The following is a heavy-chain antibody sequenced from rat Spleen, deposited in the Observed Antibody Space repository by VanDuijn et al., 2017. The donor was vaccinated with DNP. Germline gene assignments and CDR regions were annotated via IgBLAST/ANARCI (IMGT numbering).Heavy chain of an antibody. J-gene: IGHJ2*01. Sequence: EVQVLESGGGLVQPGNSLKLSCATSGFTFSTAWMYWYRQFPEKRLEWVARIKAKSNNYATDYTESVKGRFTISRDDFKSSIYLQMNNLKEEDTAIYYCACWHNSADWGQGVMVTVSS. V-gene: IGHV6-6*01. CDR2: IKAKSNNYAT. D-gene: IGHD4-3*01. CDR1: GFTFSTAW. CDR3: ACWHNSAD.